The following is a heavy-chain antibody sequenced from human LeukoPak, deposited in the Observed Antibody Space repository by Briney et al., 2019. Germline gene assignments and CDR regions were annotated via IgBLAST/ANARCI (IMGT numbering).Heavy chain of an antibody. J-gene: IGHJ6*02. Sequence: PSETLSLTCAVSGGSISSGGYSWSWIRQPPGKGLEWIGYIYHSGSTYYNPSLKSRVTISVDRSKNQFSLKLSSVTAADTAVYYCARFGEKQMIADYDILTGPLYDVWGQGTTVTVSS. V-gene: IGHV4-30-2*01. CDR1: GGSISSGGYS. CDR3: ARFGEKQMIADYDILTGPLYDV. D-gene: IGHD3-9*01. CDR2: IYHSGST.